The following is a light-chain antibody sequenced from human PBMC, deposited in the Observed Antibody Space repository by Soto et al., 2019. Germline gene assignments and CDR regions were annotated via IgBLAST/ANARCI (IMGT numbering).Light chain of an antibody. Sequence: DIQMTQSPSTLSASVGDRVTITCRASQSISSWLAWYQQKPGKAPKLLIYDASSLESGVPSRFSGSGSGTEFTLTISSLQPDDFATYYCQQYYSSPWTFGQGTKVEIK. V-gene: IGKV1-5*01. CDR3: QQYYSSPWT. J-gene: IGKJ1*01. CDR2: DAS. CDR1: QSISSW.